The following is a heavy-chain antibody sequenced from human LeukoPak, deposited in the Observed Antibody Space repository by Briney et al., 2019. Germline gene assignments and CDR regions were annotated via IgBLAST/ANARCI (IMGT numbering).Heavy chain of an antibody. Sequence: GGSLRLSCAASGFTFSSYAMSWVRQAPGKGLEWVSAISGSGGSTYYADSVKGRFTISRDNSKNALYLQMNSLRAEDTAVYYCAKDMYYYDGSGYRTAFDYWGQGTLVTVSS. CDR3: AKDMYYYDGSGYRTAFDY. V-gene: IGHV3-23*01. CDR2: ISGSGGST. J-gene: IGHJ4*02. CDR1: GFTFSSYA. D-gene: IGHD3-22*01.